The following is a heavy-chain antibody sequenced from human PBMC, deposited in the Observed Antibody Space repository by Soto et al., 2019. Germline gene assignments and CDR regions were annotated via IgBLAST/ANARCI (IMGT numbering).Heavy chain of an antibody. CDR2: IYYSGST. D-gene: IGHD3-22*01. CDR1: GCSVSSGSFY. Sequence: PSETLSLTCTVSGCSVSSGSFYWSWIRQPPGKGLELIGYIYYSGSTNYNPSLKSRVTISVDTSKNQFSLKLSSVTAADTAVYYCASLYYDSSGYYPLFDYWGQGTLVTVSS. CDR3: ASLYYDSSGYYPLFDY. J-gene: IGHJ4*02. V-gene: IGHV4-61*01.